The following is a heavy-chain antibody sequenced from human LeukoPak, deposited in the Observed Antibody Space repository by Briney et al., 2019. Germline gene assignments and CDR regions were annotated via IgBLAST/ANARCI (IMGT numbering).Heavy chain of an antibody. D-gene: IGHD6-13*01. CDR1: GYSFTSYW. Sequence: GESLKISCKGSGYSFTSYWIGWVRQMPGKGLEWMGIIYPGDSDTRYGPSFQGQVTISADKSISTAYLQWSSLKASDTAMYYCARQRRAAAASTKSYYFDYWGQGTLVTVSS. J-gene: IGHJ4*02. V-gene: IGHV5-51*01. CDR3: ARQRRAAAASTKSYYFDY. CDR2: IYPGDSDT.